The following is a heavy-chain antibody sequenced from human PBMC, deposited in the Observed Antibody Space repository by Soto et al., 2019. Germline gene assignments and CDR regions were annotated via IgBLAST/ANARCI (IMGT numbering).Heavy chain of an antibody. CDR1: GGSISSSSYY. Sequence: SETLSLTCTVSGGSISSSSYYWGWIRQPPGKGLEWIGSIYYSGSTYYNPSLKSRVTISVDTSKNQFSLKLSSVTAADTAVYYCARGSDGFDWKGVYAFDIWGQGTMVTVSS. CDR3: ARGSDGFDWKGVYAFDI. V-gene: IGHV4-39*07. D-gene: IGHD3-9*01. CDR2: IYYSGST. J-gene: IGHJ3*02.